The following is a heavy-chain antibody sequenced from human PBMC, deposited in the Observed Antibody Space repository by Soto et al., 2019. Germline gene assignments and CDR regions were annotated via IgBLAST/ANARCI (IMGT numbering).Heavy chain of an antibody. CDR1: GFTFSSYA. V-gene: IGHV3-23*01. CDR3: AKWTVVVVAATRGGYFDY. D-gene: IGHD2-15*01. CDR2: ISGSGGYT. J-gene: IGHJ4*02. Sequence: EVQLLESGGGLVQPGGSLRLSCAASGFTFSSYAMSWVRQAPGKGLEWVSVISGSGGYTYYADSVKGRFTISRDNSKNTLYLQMNSPRAEDTAVYYCAKWTVVVVAATRGGYFDYWGQGTLVTVSS.